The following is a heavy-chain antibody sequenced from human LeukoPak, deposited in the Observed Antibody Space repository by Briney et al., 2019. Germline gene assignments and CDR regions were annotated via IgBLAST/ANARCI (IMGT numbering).Heavy chain of an antibody. Sequence: PGGSLRLSCAASGFTFSSYAMSWVRQAPGKGLEWVSAIGGSGGSTYYADSVKGRFTISRDNSKNTLYLQMNSLRAEDTAVYYCAKDEDFGLLPFDYWGQGTLVTVSS. CDR2: IGGSGGST. CDR1: GFTFSSYA. V-gene: IGHV3-23*01. J-gene: IGHJ4*02. CDR3: AKDEDFGLLPFDY. D-gene: IGHD1-26*01.